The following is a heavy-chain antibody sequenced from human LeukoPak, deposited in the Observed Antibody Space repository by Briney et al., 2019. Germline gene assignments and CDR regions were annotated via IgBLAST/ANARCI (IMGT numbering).Heavy chain of an antibody. Sequence: PSETPSLTCTVSGGSISSGGYYWSCIRPHPGKGLEWIGYIDYSGSTYYNPSLESRVTISVDTSKNQFSLKLSSVTAADTAVYYCARDLRSSTSCYSDVWGQGTTVTVSS. CDR2: IDYSGST. V-gene: IGHV4-31*03. J-gene: IGHJ6*02. CDR3: ARDLRSSTSCYSDV. D-gene: IGHD2-2*01. CDR1: GGSISSGGYY.